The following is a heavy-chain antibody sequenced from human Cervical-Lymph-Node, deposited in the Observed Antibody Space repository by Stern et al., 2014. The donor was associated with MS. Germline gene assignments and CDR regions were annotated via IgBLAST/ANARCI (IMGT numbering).Heavy chain of an antibody. CDR1: GYTFTGHY. Sequence: QVQLVQSGAEVKKSGASVKVSCKASGYTFTGHYMHWVRQAPGQGLEWMGWINPNTGDTNYVQKFKGRVTMTRDTSIGTAYMEMSSLSSDDTAVYYCARDLGGSYAADAFDIWGQGTMIIVSS. D-gene: IGHD1-26*01. CDR3: ARDLGGSYAADAFDI. V-gene: IGHV1-2*02. J-gene: IGHJ3*02. CDR2: INPNTGDT.